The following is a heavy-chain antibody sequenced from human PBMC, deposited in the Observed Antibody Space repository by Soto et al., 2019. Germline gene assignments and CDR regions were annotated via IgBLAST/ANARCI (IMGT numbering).Heavy chain of an antibody. Sequence: GASVKVSCKASGYTFTSYGISWVRQAPGQGLEWMGWISAYNGNTNYAQKLQGRVTMTTDTSTSTAYMELRSLRSDDAAVYYCAGDSSSWRNWFDPWGQGTLVTVSS. D-gene: IGHD6-13*01. CDR3: AGDSSSWRNWFDP. V-gene: IGHV1-18*01. CDR2: ISAYNGNT. CDR1: GYTFTSYG. J-gene: IGHJ5*02.